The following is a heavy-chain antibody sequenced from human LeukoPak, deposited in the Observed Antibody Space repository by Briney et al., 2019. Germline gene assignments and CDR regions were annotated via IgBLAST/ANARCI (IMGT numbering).Heavy chain of an antibody. V-gene: IGHV1-69*02. CDR1: GDTFSIYT. Sequence: SVKVSCKPSGDTFSIYTISWVRQAPGQGLEWMGRIIPFPAIADYAQNFQGRVTITADKSTSTAYMELSSLRSGDTVVYYCARQDRASDAFDIWGQGTMVTVSS. D-gene: IGHD1-14*01. CDR2: IIPFPAIA. J-gene: IGHJ3*02. CDR3: ARQDRASDAFDI.